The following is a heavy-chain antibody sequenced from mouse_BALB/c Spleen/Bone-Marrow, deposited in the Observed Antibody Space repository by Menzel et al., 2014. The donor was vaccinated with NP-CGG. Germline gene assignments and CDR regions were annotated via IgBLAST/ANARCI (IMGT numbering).Heavy chain of an antibody. CDR1: GFNIKDTY. CDR3: AAYYRYLAWFAY. V-gene: IGHV14-3*02. J-gene: IGHJ3*01. Sequence: VQLQQSGAELVKPGASVKLSCTASGFNIKDTYMHWVKQRPEQGLEWIGRIDPANGNTKYDPTFQGKASITADTSSNTAYLQLSSLATEDTAVYYCAAYYRYLAWFAYWGQGTLVTVSA. D-gene: IGHD2-14*01. CDR2: IDPANGNT.